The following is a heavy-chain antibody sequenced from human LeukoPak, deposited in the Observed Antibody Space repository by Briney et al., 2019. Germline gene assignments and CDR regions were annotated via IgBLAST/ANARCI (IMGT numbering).Heavy chain of an antibody. J-gene: IGHJ6*03. CDR3: ASGVSPIYMDV. D-gene: IGHD6-6*01. CDR1: GYTFTSYG. CDR2: MNPNSGNT. V-gene: IGHV1-8*03. Sequence: ASVKVSCKASGYTFTSYGISWVRQAPGQGLEWMGWMNPNSGNTGYAQKFQGRVTITRNTSISTAYMELSSLRSEDTAVYYCASGVSPIYMDVWGKGTTVTVSS.